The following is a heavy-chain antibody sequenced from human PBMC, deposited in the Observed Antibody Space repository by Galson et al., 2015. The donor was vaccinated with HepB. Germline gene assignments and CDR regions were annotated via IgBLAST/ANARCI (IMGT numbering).Heavy chain of an antibody. CDR3: ARVGAAAGTGDY. CDR1: GFTFSDYY. CDR2: ISSSSSYT. V-gene: IGHV3-11*05. J-gene: IGHJ4*02. D-gene: IGHD6-13*01. Sequence: SLRLSCAASGFTFSDYYMSWIRQAPGKGLEWVSYISSSSSYTNYADSVKGRFTISRDNAKNSLYLQMNSLRAEDTAVYYCARVGAAAGTGDYWGQGTLVTVSS.